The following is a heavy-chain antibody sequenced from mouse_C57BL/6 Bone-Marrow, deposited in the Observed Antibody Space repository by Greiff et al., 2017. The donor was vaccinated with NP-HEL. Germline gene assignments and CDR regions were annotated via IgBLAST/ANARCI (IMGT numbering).Heavy chain of an antibody. Sequence: EVKLMESGGGLVQPKGSLKLSCAASGFSFNTYAMNWVRQAPGKGLEWVARIRSKSNNYATYYADSVKDRFTISRDDSESMLYLQMNNLKTEDTAMYYCVRQGTTGVASEGYAMDYWGQGTSVTVSS. CDR3: VRQGTTGVASEGYAMDY. D-gene: IGHD1-1*01. CDR2: IRSKSNNYAT. J-gene: IGHJ4*01. V-gene: IGHV10-1*01. CDR1: GFSFNTYA.